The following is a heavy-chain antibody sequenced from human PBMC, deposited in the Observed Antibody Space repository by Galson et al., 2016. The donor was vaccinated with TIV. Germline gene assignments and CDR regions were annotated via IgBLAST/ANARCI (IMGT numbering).Heavy chain of an antibody. CDR3: ARGRGYCDTTSCYVDY. J-gene: IGHJ4*02. CDR1: GFTFSSYE. CDR2: IIESGRST. Sequence: SLRLSCAASGFTFSSYEMNWVRQAPGKGLEWVSYIIESGRSTYYADSVKGRFSISRDNAKNSLYLQMSSLRAEDTAVYYCARGRGYCDTTSCYVDYWGQGTPVTVSS. V-gene: IGHV3-48*03. D-gene: IGHD2-2*01.